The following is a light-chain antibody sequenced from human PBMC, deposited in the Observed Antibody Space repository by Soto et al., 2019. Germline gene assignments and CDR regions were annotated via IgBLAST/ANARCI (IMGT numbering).Light chain of an antibody. CDR3: QQYNLYPET. J-gene: IGKJ1*01. V-gene: IGKV1-5*01. Sequence: DIQMTQSPLTLSASVGDRVTITCRASHIISGWLAWYQQKAGKAPKLLIYDTSNLGSGVPPRFSGSGAGAEFTLTMNILPPDDSATYYCQQYNLYPETFGQGTTVEI. CDR1: HIISGW. CDR2: DTS.